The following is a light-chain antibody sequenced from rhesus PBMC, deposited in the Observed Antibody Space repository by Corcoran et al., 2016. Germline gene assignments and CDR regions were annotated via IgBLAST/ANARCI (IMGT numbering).Light chain of an antibody. CDR2: GAS. CDR1: QGISSY. CDR3: IQHNSYPFT. Sequence: DIHMTQSPSSLSASVGDTVTITCRASQGISSYLNWFHLKPGKAPKLLIYGASSVESGDPSRLSGSGSGTDFTLTINSLQPEDFAAYYYIQHNSYPFTFGPGTKLDIK. J-gene: IGKJ3*01. V-gene: IGKV1-28*03.